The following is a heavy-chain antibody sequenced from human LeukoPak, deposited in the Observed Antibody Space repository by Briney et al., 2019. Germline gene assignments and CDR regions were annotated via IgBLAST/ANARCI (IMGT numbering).Heavy chain of an antibody. Sequence: PGGSLRLSCAASGFTVNSNYMNWVRQAPGKGLEWVSVVYSDDTTYYADSVKGRFTISRDNSKNTPYLQMNNLRAEDTAVYYCARGGGYYAIDYWGQGTLVTVSS. CDR2: VYSDDTT. CDR3: ARGGGYYAIDY. V-gene: IGHV3-53*01. CDR1: GFTVNSNY. D-gene: IGHD1-26*01. J-gene: IGHJ4*02.